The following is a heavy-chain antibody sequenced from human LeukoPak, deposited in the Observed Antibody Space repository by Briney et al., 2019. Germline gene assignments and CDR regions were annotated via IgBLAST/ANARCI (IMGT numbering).Heavy chain of an antibody. V-gene: IGHV3-30-3*01. CDR3: ARGAYYYGSMVDY. CDR1: GFTFSSYA. Sequence: GGSLRLSCAASGFTFSSYAMHWVRQAPGKGLEWVAVITYDGGKEYYADSVKGRFTISRDNSKSTLYLQMNSLRAEDTAVYYCARGAYYYGSMVDYWGQGTLVTVSS. D-gene: IGHD3-10*01. J-gene: IGHJ4*02. CDR2: ITYDGGKE.